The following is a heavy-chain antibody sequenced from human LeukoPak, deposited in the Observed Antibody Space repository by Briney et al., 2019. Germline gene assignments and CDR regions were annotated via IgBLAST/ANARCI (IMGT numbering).Heavy chain of an antibody. CDR1: GGIFIINA. J-gene: IGHJ3*02. D-gene: IGHD2-2*01. CDR3: ARDKNSGECVSNSCYGVWPLDI. V-gene: IGHV1-69*05. Sequence: SVKVSCKASGGIFIINAITWVRQAPGQGLEWMGGIIPMSETPKYTQKFRGRVTITTDESTNTAYMELSSLRSEDTAVYYCARDKNSGECVSNSCYGVWPLDIWGQGTMVTVSS. CDR2: IIPMSETP.